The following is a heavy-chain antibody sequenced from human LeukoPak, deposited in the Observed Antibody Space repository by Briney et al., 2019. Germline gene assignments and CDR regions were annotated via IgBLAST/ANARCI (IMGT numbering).Heavy chain of an antibody. CDR2: IYYSGST. Sequence: SETLSLTCTVSGVSISSSSYCWGWIRQPPGKGLEWIGNIYYSGSTYYNPSLKSRVTISVDTSKNQFSLKLSSVTAADTAVYSCARLAASCSSSSCSFDYWGQGTLVTVSS. J-gene: IGHJ4*02. CDR1: GVSISSSSYC. CDR3: ARLAASCSSSSCSFDY. V-gene: IGHV4-39*01. D-gene: IGHD2-2*01.